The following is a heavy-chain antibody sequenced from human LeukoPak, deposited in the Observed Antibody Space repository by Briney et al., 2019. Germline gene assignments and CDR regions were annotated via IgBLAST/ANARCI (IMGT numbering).Heavy chain of an antibody. D-gene: IGHD6-13*01. Sequence: ASVKVSCKASGYTFTSYGISWVRQAPGQGLEWMGWISAYNGNTNYAQKLQGRVTMTTDTSTSTAYMELRSLRSEDTAVYYCATRGSSRIAAAHWFDPWGQGTLVTVSS. V-gene: IGHV1-18*01. CDR3: ATRGSSRIAAAHWFDP. CDR1: GYTFTSYG. J-gene: IGHJ5*02. CDR2: ISAYNGNT.